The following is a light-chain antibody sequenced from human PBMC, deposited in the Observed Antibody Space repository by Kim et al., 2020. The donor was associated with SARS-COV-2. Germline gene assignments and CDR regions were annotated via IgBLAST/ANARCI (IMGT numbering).Light chain of an antibody. CDR1: SSDLGSYNY. V-gene: IGLV2-8*01. CDR2: EVT. CDR3: SSFAVNNNLQ. J-gene: IGLJ3*02. Sequence: QSALTQPPSASGSLGQSVTISCTGSSSDLGSYNYVSWYQQHPGKAPKLIIYEVTRRPSGVPDRFSGSKSANTASLTVSGLRAEDEADYYCSSFAVNNNLQFGGGTQLTVL.